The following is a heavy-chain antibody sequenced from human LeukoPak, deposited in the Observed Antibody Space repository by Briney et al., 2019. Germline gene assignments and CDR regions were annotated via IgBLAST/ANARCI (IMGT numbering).Heavy chain of an antibody. CDR1: GYTFTGYY. CDR3: ARPHVYYDFWSGSYPLDY. J-gene: IGHJ4*02. D-gene: IGHD3-3*01. Sequence: ASVKVSCKASGYTFTGYYMHWVRQAPGQGLEWMGWINPNSGGTNYAQKFEGRVTMTRDTSISTAYMELSRLRSDDTAVYYCARPHVYYDFWSGSYPLDYWGQGTLVTVSS. CDR2: INPNSGGT. V-gene: IGHV1-2*02.